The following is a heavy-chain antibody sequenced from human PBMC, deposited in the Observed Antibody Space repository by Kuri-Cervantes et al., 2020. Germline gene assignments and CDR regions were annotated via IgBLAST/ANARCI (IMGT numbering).Heavy chain of an antibody. CDR3: ARWNYYDSSGYYWFES. CDR1: GGSISIYY. J-gene: IGHJ5*01. CDR2: VHDSGST. Sequence: GSLRLSCTVSGGSISIYYWSWIRQSPGKGLEWIGFVHDSGSTNQNPSLKSRVTISVDTSKNQFSLKLSSVTAADTAVYYCARWNYYDSSGYYWFESWGQGTLVTVSS. D-gene: IGHD3-22*01. V-gene: IGHV4-59*01.